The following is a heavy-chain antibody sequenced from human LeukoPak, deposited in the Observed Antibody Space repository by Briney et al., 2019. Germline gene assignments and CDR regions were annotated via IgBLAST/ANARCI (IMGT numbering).Heavy chain of an antibody. D-gene: IGHD3-9*01. V-gene: IGHV3-7*01. Sequence: GGSLRLSCAASGFTFSSYWMSWVRQAPGKGLEWVANIKQDGSEKYYVDSVKGRFTISGDNAKNSLYLQMNSLRAEDTAVYYCARDLGLRYFDWSPYFDYWGQGTLVTVSS. CDR1: GFTFSSYW. J-gene: IGHJ4*02. CDR2: IKQDGSEK. CDR3: ARDLGLRYFDWSPYFDY.